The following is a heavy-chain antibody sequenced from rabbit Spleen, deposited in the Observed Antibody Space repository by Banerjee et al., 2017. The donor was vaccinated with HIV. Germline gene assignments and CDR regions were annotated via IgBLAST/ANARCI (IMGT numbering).Heavy chain of an antibody. J-gene: IGHJ4*01. D-gene: IGHD2-1*01. V-gene: IGHV1S40*01. CDR3: ARGVYDDYDTYYFDL. CDR1: GFSFSGSYW. CDR2: IYAIGSGDT. Sequence: QSLEESGGDLVKPGASLTLTCKASGFSFSGSYWICWVRQAPGKGLEWIACIYAIGSGDTDYANWATGRFTISKTSSTTVTLQMTSLPAADTATYFCARGVYDDYDTYYFDLWGPGTLVNVS.